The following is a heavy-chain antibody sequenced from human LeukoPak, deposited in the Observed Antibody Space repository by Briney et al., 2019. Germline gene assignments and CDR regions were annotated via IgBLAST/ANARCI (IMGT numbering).Heavy chain of an antibody. CDR1: GYTFTSYW. CDR2: IYPADSDT. J-gene: IGHJ4*02. D-gene: IGHD3-10*01. Sequence: GESLKISCQGSGYTFTSYWIGWVRQMPGTGLEWMGIIYPADSDTRYSPSFQGQVTISADKSISTAYLQWRSLKASDTAMYYCARKYGSYFDYWAQGTLVTVSS. V-gene: IGHV5-51*01. CDR3: ARKYGSYFDY.